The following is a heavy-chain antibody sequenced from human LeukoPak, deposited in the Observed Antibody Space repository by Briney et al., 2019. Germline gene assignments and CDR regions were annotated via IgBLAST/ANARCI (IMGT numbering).Heavy chain of an antibody. CDR1: GYTFTSYG. CDR3: ARAYYDILTGYYRSPDAAFDI. CDR2: ISPYNGNT. V-gene: IGHV1-18*04. Sequence: ASVKVSCKASGYTFTSYGISWVRQAPGQGLEWMGWISPYNGNTNYAQKLQGRVTMTTDTSTSTAYMELRSLRSDDTAVYYCARAYYDILTGYYRSPDAAFDIWGQGTMVTVSS. D-gene: IGHD3-9*01. J-gene: IGHJ3*02.